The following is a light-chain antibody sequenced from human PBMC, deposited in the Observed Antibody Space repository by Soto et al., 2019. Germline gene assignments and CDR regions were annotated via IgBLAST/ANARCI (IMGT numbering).Light chain of an antibody. CDR2: DVS. V-gene: IGKV3-11*01. CDR1: QSVSSY. Sequence: EIVMTQSPATLSVSPGGRATPSCRASQSVSSYLAWYQQKPGQPPRLLIYDVSTRATGIPARFSGSGSGTDFTLTISSLEPEDFAVYYCQQRYNSLTFGGGTKVDIK. J-gene: IGKJ4*01. CDR3: QQRYNSLT.